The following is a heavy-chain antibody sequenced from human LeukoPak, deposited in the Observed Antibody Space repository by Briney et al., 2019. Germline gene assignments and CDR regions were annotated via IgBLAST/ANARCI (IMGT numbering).Heavy chain of an antibody. Sequence: GGSLRLSCATSGFTLSSYWMHWVRQAPGKGLVWVSRINTDGTTTNYADSVKGRFTIFRDNAKNTVFLQMNSLRAEDTAVYYCAREWYSFGHNWFDPWGRGTLVTVSS. CDR1: GFTLSSYW. CDR2: INTDGTTT. D-gene: IGHD1-1*01. V-gene: IGHV3-74*01. CDR3: AREWYSFGHNWFDP. J-gene: IGHJ5*02.